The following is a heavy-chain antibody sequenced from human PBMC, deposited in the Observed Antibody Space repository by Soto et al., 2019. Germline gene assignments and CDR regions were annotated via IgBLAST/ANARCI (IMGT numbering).Heavy chain of an antibody. CDR2: IYYTGST. D-gene: IGHD3-10*01. Sequence: QVQLQESGPGLVKPSQTLSLTCTVSGVSISRGDYYWTWIRQPQGKGLEWIGYIYYTGSTYFNPSLKSRVSMSVDMSKNQFSLKLSSVTVADTAVYYCVRLPPTHGSSDSEYWGQGTLATVSS. J-gene: IGHJ4*02. CDR1: GVSISRGDYY. V-gene: IGHV4-30-4*01. CDR3: VRLPPTHGSSDSEY.